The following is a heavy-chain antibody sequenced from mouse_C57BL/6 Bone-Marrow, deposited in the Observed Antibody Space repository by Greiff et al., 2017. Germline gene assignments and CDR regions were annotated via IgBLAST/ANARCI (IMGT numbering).Heavy chain of an antibody. CDR3: SSDYYDGVWWYFDV. CDR2: ISSGGSYT. Sequence: EVQRVESGGDLVKPGGSLKLSCAASGFTFSSYGMSWVRQTPDKRLEWVATISSGGSYTYYPDSVKGRFTISRDNAKNTRYLQMSSLKSEDTAMYYCSSDYYDGVWWYFDVWGTGTTVTVSS. CDR1: GFTFSSYG. D-gene: IGHD1-1*01. V-gene: IGHV5-6*01. J-gene: IGHJ1*03.